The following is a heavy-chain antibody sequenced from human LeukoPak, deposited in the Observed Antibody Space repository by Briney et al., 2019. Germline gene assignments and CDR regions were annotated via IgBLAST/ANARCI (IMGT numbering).Heavy chain of an antibody. J-gene: IGHJ4*02. D-gene: IGHD4-17*01. Sequence: ASVKVSCKASGYTFTSYYMHWVRQAPRQGLEWMGIINPSGGSTSYAQKFQGRVTMTRDTSTSTVYMELSSLRSEDTAVYYCARADPGETTVTTKDYWGQGTLVTVSS. CDR3: ARADPGETTVTTKDY. CDR2: INPSGGST. CDR1: GYTFTSYY. V-gene: IGHV1-46*01.